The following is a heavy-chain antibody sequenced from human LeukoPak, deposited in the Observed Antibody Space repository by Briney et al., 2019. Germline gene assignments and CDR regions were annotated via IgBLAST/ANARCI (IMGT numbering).Heavy chain of an antibody. Sequence: GGSLRLSCAASGFIFADYSMHWVCQAPGKGLEWVSLISWDGGSTYYADSVKGRFTISRDNNKNSLYLQMNSLRSEDTALYYCAKDMSRTYYDYFDYWGQGTLVTVSS. CDR2: ISWDGGST. CDR3: AKDMSRTYYDYFDY. J-gene: IGHJ4*02. CDR1: GFIFADYS. D-gene: IGHD3-10*01. V-gene: IGHV3-43*01.